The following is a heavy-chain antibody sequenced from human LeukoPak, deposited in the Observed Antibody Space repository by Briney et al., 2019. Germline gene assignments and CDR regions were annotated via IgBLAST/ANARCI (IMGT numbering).Heavy chain of an antibody. J-gene: IGHJ4*02. CDR3: AKAGYDILTPAGD. V-gene: IGHV3-30*02. Sequence: GGSLRLSCAASGFTFSSYGMHWVRQAPGKGQEWVAFIRYDGSNKYYADSVKGRFTISRDNSKNTLYLQMNSLRAEDTAVYYCAKAGYDILTPAGDWGQGTLVTVSS. CDR2: IRYDGSNK. CDR1: GFTFSSYG. D-gene: IGHD3-9*01.